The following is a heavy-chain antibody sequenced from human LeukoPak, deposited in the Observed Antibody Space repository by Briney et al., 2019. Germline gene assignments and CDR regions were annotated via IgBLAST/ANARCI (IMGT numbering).Heavy chain of an antibody. CDR3: ARVRYYDILTGYYKPEYFQH. D-gene: IGHD3-9*01. J-gene: IGHJ1*01. Sequence: SETLSLTCAVYGGSFSGYYWSWIRQPPGKGLEWIGEINHSGSTNYNLSLKSRVTISVDTSKNQFSLKLSSVTAADTAVYYCARVRYYDILTGYYKPEYFQHWGQGTLVTVSS. CDR2: INHSGST. V-gene: IGHV4-34*01. CDR1: GGSFSGYY.